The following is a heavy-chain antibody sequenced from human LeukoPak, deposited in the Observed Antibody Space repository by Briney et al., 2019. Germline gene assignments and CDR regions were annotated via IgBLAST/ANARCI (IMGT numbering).Heavy chain of an antibody. CDR1: GFTFNNYA. Sequence: GGSLRLSCAASGFTFNNYAMSWVRQAPGRGLEWVSAISSGGDYTNSADSVKGRFTISRDNSRNTLYLQMNSLRAEDTAVYYCARGTGIVVVPADFDYWGQGTLVTVSS. CDR2: ISSGGDYT. D-gene: IGHD2-2*01. CDR3: ARGTGIVVVPADFDY. J-gene: IGHJ4*02. V-gene: IGHV3-23*01.